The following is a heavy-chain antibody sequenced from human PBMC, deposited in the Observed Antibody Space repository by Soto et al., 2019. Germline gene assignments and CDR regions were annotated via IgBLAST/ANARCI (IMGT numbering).Heavy chain of an antibody. Sequence: EVQLLESGGGLVQPGGSLRLSCAASGFTFSSYAMRWVRQAPGKGLEWVSAISGSGGSTYYADSVKGRFTISRDNSKNTLYLQMNSLRAEDPAVYYCARRGSGSYYDYWGQGTLVNVSS. CDR2: ISGSGGST. D-gene: IGHD1-26*01. CDR1: GFTFSSYA. V-gene: IGHV3-23*01. CDR3: ARRGSGSYYDY. J-gene: IGHJ4*02.